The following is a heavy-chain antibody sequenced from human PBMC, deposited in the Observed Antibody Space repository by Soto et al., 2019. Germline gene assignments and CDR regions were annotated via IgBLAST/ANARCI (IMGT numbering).Heavy chain of an antibody. J-gene: IGHJ6*04. CDR2: ISSSSSYI. CDR1: GFTFSSYS. CDR3: ARDSRITIFGVVVDYGMDV. D-gene: IGHD3-3*01. Sequence: PGGSLRLSCAASGFTFSSYSMNWVRQAPGKGLEWDSSISSSSSYIYYADSVKGRFTISRDNAKNSLYLQMNSLRAEDTAVYYCARDSRITIFGVVVDYGMDVWGEETTVTVSS. V-gene: IGHV3-21*01.